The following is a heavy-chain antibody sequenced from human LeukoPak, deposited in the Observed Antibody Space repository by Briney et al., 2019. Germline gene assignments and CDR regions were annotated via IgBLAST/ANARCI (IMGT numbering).Heavy chain of an antibody. Sequence: PGGSLRLSCAASGFTFSSYWMSWVRQAPGKGLEWVANIKQDGSEKYYVDSVKGRFTISRDNAKNSLYLQMNSLRAEDTAVYYCARVGIYGVPYYFDYWGQGTLVTVSS. CDR1: GFTFSSYW. CDR2: IKQDGSEK. V-gene: IGHV3-7*01. D-gene: IGHD4-17*01. CDR3: ARVGIYGVPYYFDY. J-gene: IGHJ4*02.